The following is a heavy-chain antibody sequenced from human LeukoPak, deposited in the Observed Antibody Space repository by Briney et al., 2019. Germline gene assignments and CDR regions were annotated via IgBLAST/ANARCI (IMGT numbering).Heavy chain of an antibody. CDR3: AKLRGNYFDY. CDR1: GFTFSSYE. CDR2: ISGSDAGT. D-gene: IGHD3-16*01. J-gene: IGHJ4*02. Sequence: GGSLRLSCAASGFTFSSYEMNWVRQAPGKGLEWVSAISGSDAGTYYADSVKGRFTISRDNSKNTLYLQMNSLRAEDTAVYYCAKLRGNYFDYWGQGTLVTVSS. V-gene: IGHV3-23*01.